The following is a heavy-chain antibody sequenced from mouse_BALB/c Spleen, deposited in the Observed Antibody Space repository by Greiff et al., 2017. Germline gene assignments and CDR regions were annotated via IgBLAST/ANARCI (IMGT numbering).Heavy chain of an antibody. Sequence: EVQLVESGGGLVQPGGSRKLSCAASGFTFSSFGMHWVRQAPEKGLEWVAYISSGSSTIYYADTVKGRFTISRDNPKNTLFLQMTSLRSEDTAMYYCARGGNTVSGYFDVWGAGTTVTVSS. CDR2: ISSGSSTI. J-gene: IGHJ1*01. CDR1: GFTFSSFG. D-gene: IGHD1-1*01. V-gene: IGHV5-17*02. CDR3: ARGGNTVSGYFDV.